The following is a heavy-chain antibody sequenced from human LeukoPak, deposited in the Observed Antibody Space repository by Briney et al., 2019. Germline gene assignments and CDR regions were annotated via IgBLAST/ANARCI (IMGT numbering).Heavy chain of an antibody. CDR3: AREDSSGWFDY. CDR1: GYTFTSYG. J-gene: IGHJ4*02. Sequence: ASVKVSCKASGYTFTSYGISWVRQAPGQGLEWMGWISAYNGNTNYAQKLQGRVTVTTDTSTNTAYMELRSLRSDDTAVYYCAREDSSGWFDYWGQGTLVTVSS. D-gene: IGHD6-19*01. CDR2: ISAYNGNT. V-gene: IGHV1-18*01.